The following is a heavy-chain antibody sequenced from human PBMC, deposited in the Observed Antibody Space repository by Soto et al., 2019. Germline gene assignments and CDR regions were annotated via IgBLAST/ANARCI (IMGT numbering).Heavy chain of an antibody. J-gene: IGHJ4*02. V-gene: IGHV3-30*18. CDR3: AKVYGDYAPPDY. CDR1: GFTFSSYG. Sequence: PGGSLRLSCAASGFTFSSYGMHWVRQAPGKWLEWVAVISYDGSNKYYADSVKGRFTISRDNSKNTLYLQMNSLRAEDTAVYYCAKVYGDYAPPDYWGQGTLVTVSS. D-gene: IGHD4-17*01. CDR2: ISYDGSNK.